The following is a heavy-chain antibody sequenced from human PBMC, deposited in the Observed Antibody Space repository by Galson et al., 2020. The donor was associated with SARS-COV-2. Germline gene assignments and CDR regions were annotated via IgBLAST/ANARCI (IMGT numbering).Heavy chain of an antibody. CDR1: GDSISSGGFF. V-gene: IGHV4-31*03. Sequence: SETLSLTCTVSGDSISSGGFFWSWIRQHPRKGLEWIGSMYYRGTAYYNPSLQSRLTISLDTSNNQFSLHLSSVTAADTAVYYCARDSQYTSTLDYWGQGILVTVSS. CDR2: MYYRGTA. J-gene: IGHJ4*02. D-gene: IGHD6-13*01. CDR3: ARDSQYTSTLDY.